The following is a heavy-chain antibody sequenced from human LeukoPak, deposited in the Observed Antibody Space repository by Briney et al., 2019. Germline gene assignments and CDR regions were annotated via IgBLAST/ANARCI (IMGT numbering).Heavy chain of an antibody. Sequence: PGGSLRLSCAASGFTFDGYAMHWVRQAPGKGLEWVSLISGDGRYTYYADSVKGRFTISRDDSKNSLYLQMNSLRTEDTALYYCAKDIRRTAAYFHCWGQGTLVTVSS. D-gene: IGHD1-1*01. V-gene: IGHV3-43*02. CDR1: GFTFDGYA. J-gene: IGHJ4*02. CDR2: ISGDGRYT. CDR3: AKDIRRTAAYFHC.